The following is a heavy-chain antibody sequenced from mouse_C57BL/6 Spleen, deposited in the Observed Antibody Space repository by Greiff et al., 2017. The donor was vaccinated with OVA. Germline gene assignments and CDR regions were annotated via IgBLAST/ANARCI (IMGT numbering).Heavy chain of an antibody. D-gene: IGHD1-1*01. CDR1: GYTFTSYW. Sequence: QVQLQQPGAELVMPGASVKLSCKASGYTFTSYWMHWVKQRPGQGLEWIGEIDPSDSYTNYTQKFKGKSTLTVDKSSSTAYMQLSSLTSEDSAVYYCARRYYGSSGYYFDYWGQGTTLTVSS. CDR3: ARRYYGSSGYYFDY. CDR2: IDPSDSYT. J-gene: IGHJ2*01. V-gene: IGHV1-69*01.